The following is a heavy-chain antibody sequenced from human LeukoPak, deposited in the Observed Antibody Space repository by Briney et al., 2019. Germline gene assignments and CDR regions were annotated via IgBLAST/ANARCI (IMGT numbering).Heavy chain of an antibody. CDR3: ATGGGPFDY. CDR2: LHTSGGP. V-gene: IGHV4-4*07. Sequence: SETLSLTCSVSGGSISLWQWNWIRQVAGKGLEWIGRLHTSGGPKYNPSLKSRVTMSLDTSKDQFFLKVSSVTAADTAVYFCATGGGPFDYWGQGILVTVSS. J-gene: IGHJ4*02. D-gene: IGHD3-16*01. CDR1: GGSISLWQ.